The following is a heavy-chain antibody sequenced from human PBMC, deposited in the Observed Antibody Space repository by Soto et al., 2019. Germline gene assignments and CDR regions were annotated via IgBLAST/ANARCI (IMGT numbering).Heavy chain of an antibody. D-gene: IGHD2-21*02. CDR1: GFTFSSYT. J-gene: IGHJ4*01. CDR2: SSDRRTGNT. Sequence: GSLRLSCAASGFTFSSYTLNWVRRAPGKGLEWVATSSDRRTGNTHYSDSVRGRFTLSRDYSRNILFLQMDSLRADDTALYYCATWLTAHFDYWGRGTQVTVSS. CDR3: ATWLTAHFDY. V-gene: IGHV3-23*01.